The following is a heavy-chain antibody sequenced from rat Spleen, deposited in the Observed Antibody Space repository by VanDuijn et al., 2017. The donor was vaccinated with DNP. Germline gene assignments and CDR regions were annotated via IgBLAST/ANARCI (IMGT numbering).Heavy chain of an antibody. CDR2: ISTSGSRA. D-gene: IGHD1-1*01. V-gene: IGHV5S10*01. CDR1: GLPFSDYN. Sequence: EVQLVESGGGLIPPGRSLKVSCEASGLPFSDYNMAWVRQTPETGLEWVATISTSGSRAYYPDSVKGRFTSSRDNAKSTLYLQMDGLRSEDTATEYCSRHYYSGFDHGGQGTLVTVSS. CDR3: SRHYYSGFDH. J-gene: IGHJ3*01.